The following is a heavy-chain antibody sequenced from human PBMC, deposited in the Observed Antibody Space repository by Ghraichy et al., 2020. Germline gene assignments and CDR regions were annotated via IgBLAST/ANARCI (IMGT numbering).Heavy chain of an antibody. CDR2: ISGSGGST. V-gene: IGHV3-23*01. Sequence: GGSLRLSCAASGFTFSSYAMSWFRQAPGKGLEWVSAISGSGGSTYSADSVKGRFTISRDNSKNTLYLQMNSLRAEDTAVYYCAKDHHPYRDITMIVVVIWRYLYLWGLGTLVTVSS. CDR1: GFTFSSYA. CDR3: AKDHHPYRDITMIVVVIWRYLYL. D-gene: IGHD3-22*01. J-gene: IGHJ2*01.